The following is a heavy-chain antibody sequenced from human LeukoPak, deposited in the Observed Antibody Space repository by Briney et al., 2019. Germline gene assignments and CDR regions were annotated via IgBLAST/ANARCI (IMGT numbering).Heavy chain of an antibody. Sequence: GGSLRLSCAASGFTFDDYAMHWVRQAPGKGLEWVSGISWNSGSIGYADSVKGRFTIPRDNAKNSLYLQMNSLRAEDTALYYCANLFLCGGDRRDAFDIWGQGTMVTVSS. CDR1: GFTFDDYA. V-gene: IGHV3-9*01. J-gene: IGHJ3*02. CDR2: ISWNSGSI. D-gene: IGHD2-21*02. CDR3: ANLFLCGGDRRDAFDI.